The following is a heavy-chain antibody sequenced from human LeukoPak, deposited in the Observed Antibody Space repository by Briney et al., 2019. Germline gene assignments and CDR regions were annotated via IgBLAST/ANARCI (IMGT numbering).Heavy chain of an antibody. CDR3: AREGIAAAGPFDY. V-gene: IGHV3-53*01. Sequence: GGSLRLSCAASGFTVSSNYMSWVRQAPGKGLEWVSVIYSGGSTYYADSVKGRFTISRDNSKNTPYLQMNSLRAEDTAVYYCAREGIAAAGPFDYWGQGTLVTVSS. CDR1: GFTVSSNY. J-gene: IGHJ4*02. CDR2: IYSGGST. D-gene: IGHD6-13*01.